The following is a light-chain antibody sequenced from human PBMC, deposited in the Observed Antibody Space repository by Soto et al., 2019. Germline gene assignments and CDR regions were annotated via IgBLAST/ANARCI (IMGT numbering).Light chain of an antibody. CDR2: GAS. V-gene: IGKV3-15*01. CDR3: QQYGSSPWT. CDR1: QSVSGN. Sequence: IVMTQSPASLCVSPWQRATISSRASQSVSGNLAWYQQKPGQASRLLIYGASTWATGIPARFTGSGSGTEFTLTISRLEPEDFAVYHCQQYGSSPWTFGQGTKVDIK. J-gene: IGKJ1*01.